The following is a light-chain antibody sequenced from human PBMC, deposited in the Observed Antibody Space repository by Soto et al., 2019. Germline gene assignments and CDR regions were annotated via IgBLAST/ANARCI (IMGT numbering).Light chain of an antibody. J-gene: IGLJ3*02. V-gene: IGLV2-14*01. CDR3: CSCTGSDTWV. CDR2: EVN. Sequence: QSALTQPASVSGSPGQSITISCTGTTDDFGGYKFVSWYQQHPGRAPRLILFEVNNRPSGISHRFSGSKSGSTASLTISGLQAEDEADYYCCSCTGSDTWVFGGGTKLTVL. CDR1: TDDFGGYKF.